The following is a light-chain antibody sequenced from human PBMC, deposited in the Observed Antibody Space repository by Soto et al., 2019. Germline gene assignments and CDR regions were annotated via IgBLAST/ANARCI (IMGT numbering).Light chain of an antibody. V-gene: IGKV3D-20*01. J-gene: IGKJ1*01. CDR2: DAS. CDR3: QQYGSSPRT. Sequence: EIVLTQSPATLSLSPGKRATLSCGASQSVSRSSLAWYQHKPDLAPRLLIYDASSRATGIPNRFSGSGSGTDFTLTISRLEPEDFAVYYCQQYGSSPRTFGQGTRVEIE. CDR1: QSVSRSS.